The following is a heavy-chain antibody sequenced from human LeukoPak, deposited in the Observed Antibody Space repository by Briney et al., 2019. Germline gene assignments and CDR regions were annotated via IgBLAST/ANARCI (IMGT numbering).Heavy chain of an antibody. J-gene: IGHJ6*03. D-gene: IGHD3-3*01. Sequence: GGSLRLSCAASGFTFSSYGMHWVRQAPGKGLEWVAFIRYDGSNKYYADSVKGRFTISRDNSKNTLYLQMNSLRAEDTAVYYCARAMSDYDFWSGPNYYMDVWGKGTTVTVSS. CDR2: IRYDGSNK. CDR1: GFTFSSYG. CDR3: ARAMSDYDFWSGPNYYMDV. V-gene: IGHV3-30*02.